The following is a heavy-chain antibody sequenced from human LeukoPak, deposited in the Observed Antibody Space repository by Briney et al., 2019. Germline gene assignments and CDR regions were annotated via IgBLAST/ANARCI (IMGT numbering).Heavy chain of an antibody. D-gene: IGHD1-26*01. CDR3: ARYSGSPLMTVDY. V-gene: IGHV4-59*08. J-gene: IGHJ4*02. Sequence: KPSETLSLTCTVSGGSISSYYWSWIRQPPGKGLEWIGYIYYSGSTNYNPSLKSRVTISVDTSKNQFSLKLSSVTAADTAVYYCARYSGSPLMTVDYWGQGTLVTVSS. CDR1: GGSISSYY. CDR2: IYYSGST.